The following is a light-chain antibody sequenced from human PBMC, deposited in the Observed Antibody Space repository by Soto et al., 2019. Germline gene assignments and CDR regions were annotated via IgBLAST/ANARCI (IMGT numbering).Light chain of an antibody. Sequence: DVQMTQSPSTLSASVGDRVTITCRAGQTIGGWLAWYQQRPGEAPKLLIYAASILESGVPSRFSGSGSGTEFTLTISSQQPDDLGTYYCQQYLSTRTFGQGTKVEVK. V-gene: IGKV1-5*03. J-gene: IGKJ1*01. CDR2: AAS. CDR1: QTIGGW. CDR3: QQYLSTRT.